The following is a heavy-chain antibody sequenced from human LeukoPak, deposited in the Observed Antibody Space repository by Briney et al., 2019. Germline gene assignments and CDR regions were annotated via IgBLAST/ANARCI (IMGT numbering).Heavy chain of an antibody. CDR3: ARDLIGRYTFDY. J-gene: IGHJ4*02. CDR1: GFTFSDYN. CDR2: MSPDGNKK. Sequence: GRSLRPPCAASGFTFSDYNMHWVRQAPGKGLDWVALMSPDGNKKYYADSVKGRFTISRDNSKNTVDLQLNSLRAEDTAVYYCARDLIGRYTFDYCGQGTLVTVSS. D-gene: IGHD2-21*01. V-gene: IGHV3-30-3*01.